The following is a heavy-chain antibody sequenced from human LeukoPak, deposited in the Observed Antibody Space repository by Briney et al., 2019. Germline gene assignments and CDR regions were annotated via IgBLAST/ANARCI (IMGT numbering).Heavy chain of an antibody. J-gene: IGHJ4*02. V-gene: IGHV3-30*02. CDR1: GFTFSSYG. CDR3: AKDRRYSSSWSTFDY. Sequence: PGGSLRLSCAASGFTFSSYGMHWVRQAPGKGLEWVAFIRYDGSNKYYADSVKGRFTISRDNSKNTLYLQMNSLRAEDTAVYYCAKDRRYSSSWSTFDYWGQGTLVTVSS. D-gene: IGHD6-13*01. CDR2: IRYDGSNK.